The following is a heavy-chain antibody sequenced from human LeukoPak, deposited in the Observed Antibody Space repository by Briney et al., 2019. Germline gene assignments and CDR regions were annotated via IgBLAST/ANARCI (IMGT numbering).Heavy chain of an antibody. D-gene: IGHD6-6*01. CDR1: GFIFSSYD. CDR2: IWLDGSAE. V-gene: IGHV3-33*01. Sequence: GGSLRLSCAASGFIFSSYDMHWVRQAPGKGLEWVAIIWLDGSAEYYGDSVKGRFTVSRDNSKNTLYLQMNSLRAEDTAVYYCARGQYSSYRYYYYGMDVWGQGTTVTVSS. J-gene: IGHJ6*02. CDR3: ARGQYSSYRYYYYGMDV.